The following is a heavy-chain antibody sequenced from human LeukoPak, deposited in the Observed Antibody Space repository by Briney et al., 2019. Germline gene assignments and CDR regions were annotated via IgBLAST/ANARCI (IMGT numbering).Heavy chain of an antibody. CDR3: ARHDDYGDYVDY. Sequence: PSETLSLTCTVSGGSISSYYWSWIRQPPGKGLEWIGYIYYSGSTNYNLSLKSRVTISVDTSKNQFSLKLSSVTAADTAVYYCARHDDYGDYVDYWGQGTLVTVSS. J-gene: IGHJ4*02. CDR2: IYYSGST. D-gene: IGHD4/OR15-4a*01. V-gene: IGHV4-59*08. CDR1: GGSISSYY.